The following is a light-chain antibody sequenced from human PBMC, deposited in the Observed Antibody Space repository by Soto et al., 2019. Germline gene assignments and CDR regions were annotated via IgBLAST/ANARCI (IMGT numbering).Light chain of an antibody. CDR2: GAS. J-gene: IGKJ4*01. CDR3: QPHGLSPA. Sequence: EIVLTQSPGTLSLSPGERATLSCRASQSVSSSYLAWYQQKPGQAPRLLIYGASSRATGIPDRFSGSGSGTDFPLTISRLEPEDFAVYYGQPHGLSPAFGGGTKVEI. V-gene: IGKV3-20*01. CDR1: QSVSSSY.